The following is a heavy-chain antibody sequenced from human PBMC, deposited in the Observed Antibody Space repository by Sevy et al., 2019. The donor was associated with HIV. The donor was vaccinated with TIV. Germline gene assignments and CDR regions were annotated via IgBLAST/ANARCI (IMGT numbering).Heavy chain of an antibody. CDR2: ISGNGGST. CDR3: ARERGATGNNWFDP. V-gene: IGHV3-64*01. CDR1: GFTFSSYA. J-gene: IGHJ5*02. Sequence: GGSLRLSCAASGFTFSSYAMHWVRQAPGKGLEYVSAISGNGGSTYYANSVKGRFTISRDNSKNTLYLQMGSLRAEDMAVYYCARERGATGNNWFDPWGQGTLVTVSS. D-gene: IGHD5-12*01.